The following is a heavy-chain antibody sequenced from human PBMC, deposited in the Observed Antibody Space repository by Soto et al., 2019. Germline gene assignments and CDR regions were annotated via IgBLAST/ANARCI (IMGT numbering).Heavy chain of an antibody. CDR1: GYIFIHCF. Sequence: QVQLVQSGAEMKQPGASVKLSCQASGYIFIHCFMHWVRQAPGQGLEWMGGINPSSGTTTYAQKFQGRVTVNMDTSTCTVYMELSSLGSGDTAMYYCARSLGETTSLFDYWGQRSLVTVSA. CDR3: ARSLGETTSLFDY. D-gene: IGHD1-26*01. V-gene: IGHV1-46*01. J-gene: IGHJ4*02. CDR2: INPSSGTT.